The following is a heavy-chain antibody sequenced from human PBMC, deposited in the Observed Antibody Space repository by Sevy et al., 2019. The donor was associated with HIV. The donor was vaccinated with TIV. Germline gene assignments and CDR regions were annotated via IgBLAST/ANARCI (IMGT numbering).Heavy chain of an antibody. J-gene: IGHJ4*02. CDR2: ISTSSSYT. V-gene: IGHV3-11*06. CDR1: GFTISSNY. CDR3: ATVRYNYGQKYFDY. D-gene: IGHD5-18*01. Sequence: GGSLRLSCAASGFTISSNYLSWVRQAPGKGLEWVSYISTSSSYTSYPDSVKGQFTISRDNAKNSLYLQMNSLRVEDTAVYYCATVRYNYGQKYFDYWGQGTLVTVSS.